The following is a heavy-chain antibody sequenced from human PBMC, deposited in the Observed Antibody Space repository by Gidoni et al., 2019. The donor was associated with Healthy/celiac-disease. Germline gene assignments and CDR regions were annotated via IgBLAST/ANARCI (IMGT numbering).Heavy chain of an antibody. V-gene: IGHV4-39*01. CDR1: GGSISSRSYY. CDR2: IYYSGST. D-gene: IGHD3-22*01. J-gene: IGHJ4*02. Sequence: QLQLQESGPGLVKPSETLSLTCTVSGGSISSRSYYWGWIRQPPGKGLEWIGSIYYSGSTYYNPSLKSRVTISVDTSKNQFSLKLSSVTAADTAVYYCARRYYYDSSGYSDFDYWGQGTLVTVSS. CDR3: ARRYYYDSSGYSDFDY.